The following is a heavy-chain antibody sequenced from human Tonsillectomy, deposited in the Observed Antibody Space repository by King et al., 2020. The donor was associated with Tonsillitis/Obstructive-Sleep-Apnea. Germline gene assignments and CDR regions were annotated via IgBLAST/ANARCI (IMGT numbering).Heavy chain of an antibody. Sequence: VQLVESGGGLVRPGGSLRLSCAASGFTFSDYYMSWIRQAPGKGLEWVSYISTSSSYTNYADSVKGRFTISRDNAKNSLYLQINSLRAEDTAVYYCARSTSDSGGDYYYYMDVWGKGTTVTVSS. CDR3: ARSTSDSGGDYYYYMDV. D-gene: IGHD4-17*01. V-gene: IGHV3-11*05. J-gene: IGHJ6*03. CDR1: GFTFSDYY. CDR2: ISTSSSYT.